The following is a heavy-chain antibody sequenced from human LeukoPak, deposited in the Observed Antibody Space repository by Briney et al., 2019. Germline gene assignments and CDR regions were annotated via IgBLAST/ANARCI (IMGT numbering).Heavy chain of an antibody. D-gene: IGHD2-15*01. Sequence: PGGSLRLSCAASGFTFSSYSMNWVRQAPGKGLEWVSSISSSSSYIYYADSVKGRFTISRDNAKNSLYPQMNSLRAEDTAVYYCARGLGYCSGGSCYLWRGGEPIDYWGQGTLVTVSS. V-gene: IGHV3-21*01. J-gene: IGHJ4*02. CDR2: ISSSSSYI. CDR3: ARGLGYCSGGSCYLWRGGEPIDY. CDR1: GFTFSSYS.